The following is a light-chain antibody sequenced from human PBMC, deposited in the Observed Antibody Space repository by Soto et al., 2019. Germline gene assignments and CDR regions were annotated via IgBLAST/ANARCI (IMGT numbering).Light chain of an antibody. J-gene: IGKJ4*01. CDR2: GAS. V-gene: IGKV3D-15*01. CDR1: QPVNNN. CDR3: QQSYSIPLT. Sequence: IVMTQSPATLSVSPGDRVTPSCRSSQPVNNNLAWYQQKPGQAPRLLIFGASNRANGIPDRFSGSGSGTDFTLTISSLQPEDFATYYCQQSYSIPLTFGGGTKVDIK.